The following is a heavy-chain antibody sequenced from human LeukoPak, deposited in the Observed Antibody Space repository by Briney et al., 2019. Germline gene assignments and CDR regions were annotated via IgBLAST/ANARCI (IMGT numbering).Heavy chain of an antibody. CDR1: GGTFSNVV. V-gene: IGHV1-69*19. J-gene: IGHJ4*02. Sequence: SVKVSCKASGGTFSNVVISWVRQAPGQGLEWMGGIIPIFGTANYAQKFQGRVTITADESTTTAYMELSSLRSEDTAVYYCAREEWELRGYYFDYWGQGTLVTVSS. CDR2: IIPIFGTA. D-gene: IGHD1-26*01. CDR3: AREEWELRGYYFDY.